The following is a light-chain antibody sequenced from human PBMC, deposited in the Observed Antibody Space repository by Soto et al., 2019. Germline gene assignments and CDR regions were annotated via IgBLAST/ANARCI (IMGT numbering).Light chain of an antibody. CDR2: GAS. CDR3: QQYGSSPRT. J-gene: IGKJ1*01. Sequence: EILLTQSPGTLSLSPGERSTLSCRAIQFVGSDYLAWYQQKPGQAPRLLIYGASSRATDIPDRFSGSGSGTVFTLTISRLEPEDFAVYYCQQYGSSPRTFGQGTKVDIK. V-gene: IGKV3-20*01. CDR1: QFVGSDY.